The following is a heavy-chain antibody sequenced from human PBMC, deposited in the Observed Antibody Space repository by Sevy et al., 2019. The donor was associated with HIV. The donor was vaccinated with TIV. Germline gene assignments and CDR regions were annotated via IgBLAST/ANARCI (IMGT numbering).Heavy chain of an antibody. J-gene: IGHJ4*02. CDR2: ISYDTKTK. V-gene: IGHV3-30*18. CDR3: AKGSAAAAVLDV. D-gene: IGHD6-13*01. CDR1: VFTFSRFG. Sequence: GGSLRLSCAASVFTFSRFGMHWVRQAPGKGLVWLAVISYDTKTKHFADSLKGRIAISRDNTKNTVDLQINSLRVEDTAVYYCAKGSAAAAVLDVWGRGTLVTVSS.